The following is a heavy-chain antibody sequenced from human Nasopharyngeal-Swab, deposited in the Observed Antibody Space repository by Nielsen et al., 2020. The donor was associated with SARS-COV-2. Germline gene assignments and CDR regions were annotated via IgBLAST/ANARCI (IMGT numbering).Heavy chain of an antibody. J-gene: IGHJ6*02. D-gene: IGHD3-10*01. V-gene: IGHV3-30*02. CDR3: ARSRRYYYGSGAVSDYYYGMDV. CDR2: IRYDGSNK. CDR1: GFTFSSYG. Sequence: GESLKISCAASGFTFSSYGMHWVRQAPGKGLEWAAFIRYDGSNKYYADSVKGRFTISRDNAKNSLYLQMNSLRAEDTAVYYCARSRRYYYGSGAVSDYYYGMDVWGQGTTVTVSS.